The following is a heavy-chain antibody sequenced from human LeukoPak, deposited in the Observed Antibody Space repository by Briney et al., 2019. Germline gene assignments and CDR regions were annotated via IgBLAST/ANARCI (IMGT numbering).Heavy chain of an antibody. J-gene: IGHJ6*02. D-gene: IGHD6-13*01. CDR1: GSTFSSHD. CDR2: ISGSGGHT. V-gene: IGHV3-23*01. Sequence: GGSLRLSCVASGSTFSSHDMSWVRQAPGKGLEWVSDISGSGGHTYYADSVKGRFTISRDNSKNTVYLQMNSQRAEDTAVYYCARARISSSGGGMDVWGQGTTVTVSS. CDR3: ARARISSSGGGMDV.